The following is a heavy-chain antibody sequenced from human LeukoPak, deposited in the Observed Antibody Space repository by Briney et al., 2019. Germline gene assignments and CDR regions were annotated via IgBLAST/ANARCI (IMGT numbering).Heavy chain of an antibody. CDR1: GFTFTSYA. CDR2: RKQDGSEK. J-gene: IGHJ3*02. CDR3: ARARSSYGYGDAFDI. D-gene: IGHD5-18*01. Sequence: GGSLRLSCAASGFTFTSYAMHWVRQAPGKGLEWVANRKQDGSEKYYVDSVKGRFTISRDNSKNTLYLQMNSLRAEDTAVYYCARARSSYGYGDAFDIWGQGTMVTVSS. V-gene: IGHV3-7*01.